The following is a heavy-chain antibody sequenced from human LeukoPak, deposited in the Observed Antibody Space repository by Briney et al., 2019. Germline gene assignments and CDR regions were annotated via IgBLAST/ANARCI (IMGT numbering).Heavy chain of an antibody. D-gene: IGHD3-22*01. V-gene: IGHV1-69*05. CDR2: IIPIFGTA. CDR3: ARSLGYYDSSGYYLPFDY. CDR1: GGTFSSYA. J-gene: IGHJ4*02. Sequence: SVKVSCKASGGTFSSYAISWVRQAPGQGLEWMGRIIPIFGTANYAQKFQGRVTITTDESTSTAYMELSSLRSEDTAVYYCARSLGYYDSSGYYLPFDYWGQGTLVTVSS.